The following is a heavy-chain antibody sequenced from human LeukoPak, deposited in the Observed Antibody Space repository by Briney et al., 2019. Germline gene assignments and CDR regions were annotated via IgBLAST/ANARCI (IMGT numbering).Heavy chain of an antibody. D-gene: IGHD4-17*01. Sequence: PSETLSLTCTVSGGSISSYYWSWIRQPPGKGLEWIGYIYYSGSTNYNPSLKSRVTISVDTSKNQFSLKLSSVTAADTAVYYCASQMTTGWFDPWGQGTLVTVSP. J-gene: IGHJ5*02. CDR1: GGSISSYY. V-gene: IGHV4-59*08. CDR3: ASQMTTGWFDP. CDR2: IYYSGST.